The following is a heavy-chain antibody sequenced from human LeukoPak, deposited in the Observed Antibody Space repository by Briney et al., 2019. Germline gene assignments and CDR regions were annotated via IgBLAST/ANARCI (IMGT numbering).Heavy chain of an antibody. CDR3: ARDPVQYCGGDCYYDY. V-gene: IGHV3-7*01. Sequence: PGGSLRLSCAASGFTFSSYWMSWVRQAPGKGLEWVANIKQDGSEKYYVDSVKGRFTISRDNAKNSLYLQMNSLRAEDTAVYCCARDPVQYCGGDCYYDYWGQGTLVTVSS. D-gene: IGHD2-21*01. CDR2: IKQDGSEK. CDR1: GFTFSSYW. J-gene: IGHJ4*02.